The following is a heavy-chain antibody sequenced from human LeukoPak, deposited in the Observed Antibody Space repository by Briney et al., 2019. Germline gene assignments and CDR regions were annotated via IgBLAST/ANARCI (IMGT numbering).Heavy chain of an antibody. V-gene: IGHV3-30*02. D-gene: IGHD3-3*01. Sequence: PGGSLRLSCAASGFTFSSYGMHWVRQAPGKGLEWVAFIRYDGSNKYYADSVKGRFTISRDNSKNTLYLQMNSLRAEDTAVYYCAKDQSHYDFVSDYWGQGTLVTVSS. CDR3: AKDQSHYDFVSDY. CDR1: GFTFSSYG. CDR2: IRYDGSNK. J-gene: IGHJ4*02.